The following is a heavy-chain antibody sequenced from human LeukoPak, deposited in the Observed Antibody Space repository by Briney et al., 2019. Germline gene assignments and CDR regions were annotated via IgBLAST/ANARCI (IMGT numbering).Heavy chain of an antibody. D-gene: IGHD6-13*01. V-gene: IGHV3-48*04. Sequence: GGSLRLSCAASGFTSSDYNMNWVRQAPGKGLEWVSYISSSSSTMYYADSVKGRFTISRDNAKNSLFLQMNSLTAEDTAIYYCARVYLAAAGPTTLDYWGQGTLVTVSS. CDR2: ISSSSSTM. CDR3: ARVYLAAAGPTTLDY. J-gene: IGHJ4*02. CDR1: GFTSSDYN.